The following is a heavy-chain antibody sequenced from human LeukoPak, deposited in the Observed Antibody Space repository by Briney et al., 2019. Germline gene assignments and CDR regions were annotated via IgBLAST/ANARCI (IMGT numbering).Heavy chain of an antibody. CDR3: ARTRVVPAAMENNWFDP. CDR1: GFTFSDYY. CDR2: ISSSGSTI. D-gene: IGHD2-2*01. J-gene: IGHJ5*02. Sequence: PGGSLRLSCAASGFTFSDYYMSWIRQASGKGLEWVSYISSSGSTIYYADSVKGRFTISRDNAKNSLYLQMNSLRAEDTAVYYCARTRVVPAAMENNWFDPWGQGTLVTVSS. V-gene: IGHV3-11*01.